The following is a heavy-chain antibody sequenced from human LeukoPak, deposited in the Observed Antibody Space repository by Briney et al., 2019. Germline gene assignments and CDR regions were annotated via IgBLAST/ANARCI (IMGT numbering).Heavy chain of an antibody. CDR3: ARYYDFWSGSIGYYYDMDV. Sequence: SGGSVRLSCAASGFTFDDYGMGWGPPAPGKGLEWVSGINWNGGSTGYADSVKGRFTISRDNAKNSLYLQMNSLRAEDTALYYCARYYDFWSGSIGYYYDMDVWGKGTTVTVSS. CDR2: INWNGGST. V-gene: IGHV3-20*04. CDR1: GFTFDDYG. J-gene: IGHJ6*03. D-gene: IGHD3-3*01.